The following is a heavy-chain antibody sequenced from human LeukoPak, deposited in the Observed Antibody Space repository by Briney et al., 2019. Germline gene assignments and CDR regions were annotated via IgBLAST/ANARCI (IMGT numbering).Heavy chain of an antibody. V-gene: IGHV4-30-4*01. Sequence: NPSETLSLTCTVSGGSISSGHYYWRWIRQPPGKGLEWIGYIFKSGSTYYNPSLKSRVSISIDTSKNQFSLKLSAVAAADTAVYYCARVTAVTSVDYWGQGTLVTVSS. D-gene: IGHD4-17*01. CDR3: ARVTAVTSVDY. CDR2: IFKSGST. CDR1: GGSISSGHYY. J-gene: IGHJ4*02.